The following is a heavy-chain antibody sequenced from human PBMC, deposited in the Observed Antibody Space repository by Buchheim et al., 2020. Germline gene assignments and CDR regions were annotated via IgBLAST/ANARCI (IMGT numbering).Heavy chain of an antibody. CDR2: ISSSGGVI. J-gene: IGHJ5*02. V-gene: IGHV3-11*01. Sequence: QVQLVESGGGLVKPGGSLRLSCAASGFTFSDYYMSWIRQAPGKGLEWISYISSSGGVIYYADSVKGRFTISRDHTKNSLYLQMNSLRAEDTAVYYCARDDFSSCGGDCSSGWFDPWGQGTL. CDR1: GFTFSDYY. CDR3: ARDDFSSCGGDCSSGWFDP. D-gene: IGHD2-21*01.